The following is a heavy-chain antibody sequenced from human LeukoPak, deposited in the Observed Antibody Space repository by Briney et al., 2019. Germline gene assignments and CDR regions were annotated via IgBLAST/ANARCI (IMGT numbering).Heavy chain of an antibody. CDR3: ARGQAVVTTWDSFDS. D-gene: IGHD2-21*02. Sequence: GGSLRLSCAASGFTFSRFAMHWVRQAPGKGLEYVSSISSNGGNTYYANSVKGRFTISRDNSQNTLSLQMGSLRAEDMAVYYCARGQAVVTTWDSFDSWGQGTLVTVSS. CDR2: ISSNGGNT. V-gene: IGHV3-64*01. J-gene: IGHJ4*02. CDR1: GFTFSRFA.